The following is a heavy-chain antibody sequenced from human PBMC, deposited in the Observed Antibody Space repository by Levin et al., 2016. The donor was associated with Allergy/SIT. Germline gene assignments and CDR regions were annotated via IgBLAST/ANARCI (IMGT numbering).Heavy chain of an antibody. CDR2: ISGSGGST. Sequence: WIRQPPGKGLEWVSAISGSGGSTYYADSVKGRFTISRDNSKNTLYLQMNSLRAEDTAVYYCARNYDILTGPYGMDVWGQGTTVTVSS. V-gene: IGHV3-23*01. CDR3: ARNYDILTGPYGMDV. D-gene: IGHD3-9*01. J-gene: IGHJ6*02.